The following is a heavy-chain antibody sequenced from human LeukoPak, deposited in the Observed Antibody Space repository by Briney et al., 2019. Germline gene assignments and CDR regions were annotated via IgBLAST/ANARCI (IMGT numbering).Heavy chain of an antibody. CDR2: ISYDGSNK. D-gene: IGHD5-12*01. CDR1: GFTFSSYA. Sequence: QPGRSLRLSCAASGFTFSSYAMHWVRQAPGKGLEWVAVISYDGSNKYYADSVKGRFTISRDNSKNTLYLQMNSLRAEDTAVYYCARQKSHSGYDPFDYWGQGTLATVSS. J-gene: IGHJ4*02. V-gene: IGHV3-30*04. CDR3: ARQKSHSGYDPFDY.